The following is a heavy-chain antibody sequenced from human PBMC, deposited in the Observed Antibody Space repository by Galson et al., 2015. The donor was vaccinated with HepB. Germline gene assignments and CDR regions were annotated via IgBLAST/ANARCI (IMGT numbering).Heavy chain of an antibody. CDR1: GYIFTSYY. CDR3: ARRGYSGAYYYYYYMDV. Sequence: SVKVSCKASGYIFTSYYIHWVRQAPGQGLEWMGIINPNGGSTSYAQKFQGRVTMTRDTSTSTVYMELSSLRSEDTAVCYCARRGYSGAYYYYYYMDVWGKGTTVTVSS. CDR2: INPNGGST. D-gene: IGHD1-26*01. V-gene: IGHV1-46*01. J-gene: IGHJ6*03.